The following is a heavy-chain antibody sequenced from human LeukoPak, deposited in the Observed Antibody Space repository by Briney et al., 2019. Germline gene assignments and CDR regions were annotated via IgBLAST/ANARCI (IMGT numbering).Heavy chain of an antibody. CDR1: GHSFTSYW. D-gene: IGHD6-13*01. CDR3: ASTSSSWYEHKYYFDY. CDR2: IYPGDSDT. J-gene: IGHJ4*02. V-gene: IGHV5-51*01. Sequence: GESLKISCKGSGHSFTSYWMGWVGQMPGKGLEWTGIIYPGDSDTRYSPSFQGQVTISADKSISTAYLQWSSLKASDTVMYYCASTSSSWYEHKYYFDYWGQGTLVTVSS.